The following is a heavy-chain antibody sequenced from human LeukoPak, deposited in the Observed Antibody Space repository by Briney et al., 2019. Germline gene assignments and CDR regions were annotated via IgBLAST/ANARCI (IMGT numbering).Heavy chain of an antibody. CDR3: ASFMGYSSSWYPLY. V-gene: IGHV3-53*01. CDR2: IYSGGNT. Sequence: GGSLRLSCAASGFTVSSNYMSWVRQAPGKGLEWTSVIYSGGNTYYADSVKGRFTISRDNSKNTLYLQMNSLRAEDTAVYYCASFMGYSSSWYPLYWGQGTLVTVSS. D-gene: IGHD6-13*01. CDR1: GFTVSSNY. J-gene: IGHJ4*02.